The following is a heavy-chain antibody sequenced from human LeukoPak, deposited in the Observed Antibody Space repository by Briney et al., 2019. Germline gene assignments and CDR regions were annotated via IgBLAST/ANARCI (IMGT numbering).Heavy chain of an antibody. CDR2: ITSSGDDT. D-gene: IGHD5-12*01. V-gene: IGHV3-11*01. CDR1: GFSFSDYY. CDR3: ASDIVATSGDF. J-gene: IGHJ4*02. Sequence: GGSLRLSCAASGFSFSDYYMSWIRQAPGKGLEWVAYITSSGDDTYYADSVKGRFTISRDNAKNALFLQMNSLRVEDTATYYCASDIVATSGDFWGQGTLVSVSS.